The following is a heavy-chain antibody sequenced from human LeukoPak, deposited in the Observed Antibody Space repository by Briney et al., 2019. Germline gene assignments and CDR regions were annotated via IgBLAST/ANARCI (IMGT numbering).Heavy chain of an antibody. J-gene: IGHJ4*02. CDR2: INPNSGGT. CDR1: GYTFTGYY. V-gene: IGHV1-2*02. D-gene: IGHD3-22*01. Sequence: ASVKVSCKASGYTFTGYYMHWVRQAPGQGLEWMGWINPNSGGTNYAQKFQGRVTMTRDTSISTAYMGLSRLRSDDTAVYYCARGARYITMIVVVPEGFDYWGQGTLVTVSS. CDR3: ARGARYITMIVVVPEGFDY.